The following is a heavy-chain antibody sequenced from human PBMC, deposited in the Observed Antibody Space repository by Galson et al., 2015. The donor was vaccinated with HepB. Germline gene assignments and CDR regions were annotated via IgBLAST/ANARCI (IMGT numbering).Heavy chain of an antibody. V-gene: IGHV5-10-1*01. Sequence: QSGAEVKKPGESLRISCKGSGCSFTSYWISWVRQMPGKGLEWTGRIDPSDSYTNYSPSFQGHVTISADKSISTAYLQWSSLKASDTAMYYCARHQQWLVRGHNWFDPWGQGTLVTVSS. CDR2: IDPSDSYT. D-gene: IGHD6-19*01. CDR1: GCSFTSYW. CDR3: ARHQQWLVRGHNWFDP. J-gene: IGHJ5*02.